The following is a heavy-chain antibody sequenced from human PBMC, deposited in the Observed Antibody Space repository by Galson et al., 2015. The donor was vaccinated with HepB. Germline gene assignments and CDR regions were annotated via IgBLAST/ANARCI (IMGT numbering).Heavy chain of an antibody. Sequence: ETLSLTCTVSGGSISSSSYYWGWIRQPPGKGLEWIGSFYYSGSTYYSPSLKSRVTMSVDTSKNQFSLKLSSVTAADTAVYYCARGKSGSGISFDSWGQGTLVTVSS. D-gene: IGHD2/OR15-2a*01. CDR1: GGSISSSSYY. CDR3: ARGKSGSGISFDS. CDR2: FYYSGST. J-gene: IGHJ4*02. V-gene: IGHV4-39*01.